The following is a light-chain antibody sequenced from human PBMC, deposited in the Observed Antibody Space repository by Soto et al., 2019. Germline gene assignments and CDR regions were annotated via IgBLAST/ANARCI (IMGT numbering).Light chain of an antibody. J-gene: IGKJ4*01. Sequence: EIVMTQSPATLSVSPGERATLSCRASQSVSSNLAWYQQKPGQAPRLLIYGASTRATGIPARFSGSGSGTEFTLTISSLQSEDFAVYYCQRYNNWPPLLTFGGGTKVDIK. CDR3: QRYNNWPPLLT. CDR2: GAS. CDR1: QSVSSN. V-gene: IGKV3-15*01.